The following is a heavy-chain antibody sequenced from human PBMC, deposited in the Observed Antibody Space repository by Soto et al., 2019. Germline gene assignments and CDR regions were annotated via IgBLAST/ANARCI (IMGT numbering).Heavy chain of an antibody. CDR3: ARAPKVSGSSQTRPDF. D-gene: IGHD6-6*01. CDR2: ISQSGNT. J-gene: IGHJ4*02. Sequence: SETLSLTCSIYSGSLSGYYWSWIRQPPGKGLEWIGEISQSGNTNYSPSLKSRVSISIDTSKKQFSLNLASVSAADTAVYYCARAPKVSGSSQTRPDFWGQGTLVTGSS. V-gene: IGHV4-34*01. CDR1: SGSLSGYY.